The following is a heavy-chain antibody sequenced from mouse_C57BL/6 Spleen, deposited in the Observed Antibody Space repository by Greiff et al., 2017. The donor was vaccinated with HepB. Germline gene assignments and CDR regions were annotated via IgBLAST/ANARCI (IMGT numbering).Heavy chain of an antibody. J-gene: IGHJ4*01. CDR2: IWRGGST. Sequence: VQLQESGPGLVQPSQSLSITCTVSGFSLTSYGVHWVRQSPGKGLEWLGVIWRGGSTDYNAAFMSRLSITKDNSKSQVFFKMNSLQADDTAIDYCAKNDGYSRAMDYWGQGTSVTVSS. V-gene: IGHV2-5*01. CDR3: AKNDGYSRAMDY. D-gene: IGHD2-3*01. CDR1: GFSLTSYG.